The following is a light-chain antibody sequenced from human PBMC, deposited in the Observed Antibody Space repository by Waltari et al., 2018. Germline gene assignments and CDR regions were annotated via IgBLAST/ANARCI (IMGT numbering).Light chain of an antibody. CDR1: QSVSSTS. Sequence: EIVLTQSPDTLSSSPGEGATLSCRASQSVSSTSLALYQQSTGQDPRILVYSASRRATGIPDKFRGSGSGTDFTLTISRLEPEDFAVYYCQQYSRSSITFGQGTRL. V-gene: IGKV3-20*01. CDR3: QQYSRSSIT. J-gene: IGKJ5*01. CDR2: SAS.